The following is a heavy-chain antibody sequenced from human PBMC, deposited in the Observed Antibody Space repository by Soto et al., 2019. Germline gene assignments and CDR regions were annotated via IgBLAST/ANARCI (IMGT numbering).Heavy chain of an antibody. Sequence: GSLRLSCAASVFTFSSYWMHWVRQAPGKGLVWVSRIKSDGSSTSYADSVKGRFTISRDNAKNTLYLQMNSLRAEDTAVYYCARDQVDYDSSGSIDYWGQGTLVTVSS. CDR1: VFTFSSYW. V-gene: IGHV3-74*01. J-gene: IGHJ4*02. CDR3: ARDQVDYDSSGSIDY. D-gene: IGHD3-22*01. CDR2: IKSDGSST.